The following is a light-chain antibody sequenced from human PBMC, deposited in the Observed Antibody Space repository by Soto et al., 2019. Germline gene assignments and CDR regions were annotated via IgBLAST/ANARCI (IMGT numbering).Light chain of an antibody. J-gene: IGLJ2*01. Sequence: QSALTQPASVSGSPGQSITISCTGTSSDVGSYNLVSWYQQHPGKAPKLMIYEGSKRPSGVSNRFSGSKSGKTASLTISGLQAEDECDYYCCSYAGSSTVVFGGGSKLTVL. V-gene: IGLV2-23*01. CDR3: CSYAGSSTVV. CDR1: SSDVGSYNL. CDR2: EGS.